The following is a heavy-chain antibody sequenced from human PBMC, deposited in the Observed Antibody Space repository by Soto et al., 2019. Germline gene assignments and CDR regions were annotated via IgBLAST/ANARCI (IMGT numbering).Heavy chain of an antibody. CDR3: AREEGDSATYGNNWFDP. V-gene: IGHV4-4*07. J-gene: IGHJ5*02. CDR1: GGSISNYY. D-gene: IGHD1-26*01. Sequence: SETLSLTCTVSGGSISNYYWIWIRQPAGKGLVWIGRIYTSGSTSYNPSLKSRVTMSVDTSKNQFSLKLSSVTAADTAVYFCAREEGDSATYGNNWFDPWGQGTLVTVSS. CDR2: IYTSGST.